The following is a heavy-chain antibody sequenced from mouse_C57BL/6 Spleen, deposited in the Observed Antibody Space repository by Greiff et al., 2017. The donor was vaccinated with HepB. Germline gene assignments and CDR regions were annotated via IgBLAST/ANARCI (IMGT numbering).Heavy chain of an antibody. V-gene: IGHV1-82*01. CDR3: ARLGYYGSLYYAMDY. CDR2: IYPGDGDT. Sequence: VQLQQSGPELVKPGASVKISCKASGYAFSSSWMNWVKQRAGKGLEWIGRIYPGDGDTNYNGKFKGKATLTADKSSSTAYMQLSSLTSEDSAVYFCARLGYYGSLYYAMDYWGQGTSVTVSS. CDR1: GYAFSSSW. D-gene: IGHD1-1*01. J-gene: IGHJ4*01.